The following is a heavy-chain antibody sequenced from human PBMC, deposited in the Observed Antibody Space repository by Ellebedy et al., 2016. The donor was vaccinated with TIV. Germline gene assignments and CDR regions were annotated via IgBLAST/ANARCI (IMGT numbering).Heavy chain of an antibody. J-gene: IGHJ3*02. Sequence: PGGSLRLSCVASGFTFSSYWMSWVRQAPGEGLEWVAHIKQDGSEKYYVDSVKGRFTISRDNSKNTLYLRMDSLRVEDTAIYYCADDPRGVGPAFDIWGQGTMVTVSS. CDR3: ADDPRGVGPAFDI. CDR1: GFTFSSYW. CDR2: IKQDGSEK. V-gene: IGHV3-7*03. D-gene: IGHD3-10*01.